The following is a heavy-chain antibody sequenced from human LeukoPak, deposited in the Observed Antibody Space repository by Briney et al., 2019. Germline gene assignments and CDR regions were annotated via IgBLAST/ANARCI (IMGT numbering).Heavy chain of an antibody. CDR1: GFTLSSYN. J-gene: IGHJ4*02. CDR2: ITTSIDII. V-gene: IGHV3-48*02. CDR3: VRDHNYYFGY. Sequence: PGGSLRLSCPASGFTLSSYNMNWVRRAPGKGLEWISYITTSIDIISYADSVKGRFTISRDNAKNSLYLQMDSLRDEDTAVYYCVRDHNYYFGYWGQGILVTVSA.